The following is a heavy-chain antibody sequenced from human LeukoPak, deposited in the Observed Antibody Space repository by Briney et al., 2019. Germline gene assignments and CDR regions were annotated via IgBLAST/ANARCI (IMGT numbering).Heavy chain of an antibody. CDR1: GYDFTTYW. D-gene: IGHD5-18*01. V-gene: IGHV5-51*01. CDR3: ARSGTAMVTSFDY. J-gene: IGHJ4*02. Sequence: GESLKISCKASGYDFTTYWIGWVRQVPGKGLEWMGIIYPGDSDTRYSLSFQGQVTISADKSISTAYLQWSSLKASDTAMYYCARSGTAMVTSFDYWGQGTLVTVSS. CDR2: IYPGDSDT.